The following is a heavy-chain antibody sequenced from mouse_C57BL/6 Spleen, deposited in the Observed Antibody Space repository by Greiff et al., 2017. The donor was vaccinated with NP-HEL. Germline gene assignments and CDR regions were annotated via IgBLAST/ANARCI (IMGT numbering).Heavy chain of an antibody. Sequence: EVKLMESGPGLAKPSQTLSLTCSVTGYSITSDYWNWIRKFPGNKLEYMGYISYSGSTYYNPSRKSRISITLDTSKNQYYLQLNSVTTEDTATYYCARLDYGVYYFDYWGQGTTLTVSS. V-gene: IGHV3-8*01. CDR3: ARLDYGVYYFDY. D-gene: IGHD1-1*01. J-gene: IGHJ2*01. CDR1: GYSITSDY. CDR2: ISYSGST.